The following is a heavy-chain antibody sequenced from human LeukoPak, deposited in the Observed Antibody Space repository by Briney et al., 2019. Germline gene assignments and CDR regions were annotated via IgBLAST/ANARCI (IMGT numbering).Heavy chain of an antibody. CDR2: IFYSGNA. CDR3: ARENSGSYLRKWFDP. J-gene: IGHJ5*02. CDR1: GDSISSGVYY. D-gene: IGHD1-26*01. Sequence: SETLSLTCTVSGDSISSGVYYWSWIRQCPGRGLEWIGYIFYSGNAYYNPSLKSRATMSVDTSKNQFSLRLRSVTAADTAIYYCARENSGSYLRKWFDPWGQGSLVTVSS. V-gene: IGHV4-31*03.